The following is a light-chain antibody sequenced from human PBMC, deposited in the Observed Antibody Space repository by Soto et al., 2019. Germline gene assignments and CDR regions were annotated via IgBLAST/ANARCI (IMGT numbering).Light chain of an antibody. CDR3: QQYFEWPPMT. J-gene: IGKJ1*01. V-gene: IGKV3D-15*01. CDR2: GAS. Sequence: EIVMTQSPAALSVSPGERATLSCRASQSVSSSYLAWYQQKPGQAPRLLIYGASSRATGIPDRFSGSGSGTDFTLTISSLRSEDSAIYYCQQYFEWPPMTFGQGTKVDIK. CDR1: QSVSSSY.